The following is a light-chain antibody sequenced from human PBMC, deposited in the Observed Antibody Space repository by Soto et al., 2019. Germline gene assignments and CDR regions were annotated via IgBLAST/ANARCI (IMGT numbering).Light chain of an antibody. CDR2: RAS. CDR3: QHYSSYSEA. Sequence: DTRMTQHPSTLSGSLAARVTLSWGASQTISSSLAWYQQKPGKAPKLLIYRASTLKSGIPSRFSGNGSGTEFTLTISSLQPDDFATYYCQHYSSYSEAFGQGTKADIK. J-gene: IGKJ1*01. V-gene: IGKV1-5*03. CDR1: QTISSS.